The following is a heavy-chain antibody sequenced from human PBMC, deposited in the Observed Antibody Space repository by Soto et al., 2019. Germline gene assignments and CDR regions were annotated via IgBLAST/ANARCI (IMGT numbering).Heavy chain of an antibody. V-gene: IGHV1-69*01. CDR2: IIPMFGTA. D-gene: IGHD3-22*01. CDR3: ARDGTLYDSSGYYYLH. Sequence: QAQLVQSGAEVKKPGSSVKVSCKASGGTFSSYAISWVRQAPGQGLEWMGGIIPMFGTANYAQKFQGRVTITADESTNTAYMELSSLRSEDTAVYYCARDGTLYDSSGYYYLHWGQGTLVTVSS. J-gene: IGHJ4*02. CDR1: GGTFSSYA.